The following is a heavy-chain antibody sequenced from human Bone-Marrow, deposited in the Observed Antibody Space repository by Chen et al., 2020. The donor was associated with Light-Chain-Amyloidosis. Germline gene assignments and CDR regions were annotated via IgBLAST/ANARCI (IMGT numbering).Heavy chain of an antibody. CDR2: IYSGGIT. CDR1: GFIVSDNY. Sequence: EVQLAETGGGLIQPGGSLRLSCEASGFIVSDNYITWVRQAPGKGLEWVSVIYSGGITYYADSRNTLYLQMNSLRAEDTAIYYCASTTVTTRHVGAFDIWGQGTKVTVSS. V-gene: IGHV3-53*02. CDR3: ASTTVTTRHVGAFDI. J-gene: IGHJ3*02. D-gene: IGHD4-17*01.